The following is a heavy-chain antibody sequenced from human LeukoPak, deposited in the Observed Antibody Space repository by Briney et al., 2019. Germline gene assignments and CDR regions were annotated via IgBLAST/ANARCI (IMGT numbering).Heavy chain of an antibody. V-gene: IGHV5-51*01. CDR2: IYPGDSDT. D-gene: IGHD2-2*01. CDR1: GYSFTSYW. J-gene: IGHJ4*02. Sequence: GESLKISCKGSGYSFTSYWIGWVRQMPGKGLEWMGIIYPGDSDTRFSPSFQGQVTISADKSISTAYLQWSSLKASDTAMYYCASFYCSSTSCYGLDYWGQGTLVTVSS. CDR3: ASFYCSSTSCYGLDY.